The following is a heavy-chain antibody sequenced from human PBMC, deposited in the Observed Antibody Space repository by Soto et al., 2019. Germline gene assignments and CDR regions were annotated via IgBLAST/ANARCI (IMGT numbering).Heavy chain of an antibody. CDR1: GGLFSSYA. CDR3: AMGGSPYVWFNEF. Sequence: QVQLVQSGAEVKKPGSSMKISCKASGGLFSSYAISWVRQAPGQGLEWMGGIIPVFGTTNYAPKFQDRVTITADESTNTAYMDLSSLRSEDTAIYYCAMGGSPYVWFNEFWGQGTLVTVSS. CDR2: IIPVFGTT. V-gene: IGHV1-69*01. J-gene: IGHJ4*02. D-gene: IGHD3-16*01.